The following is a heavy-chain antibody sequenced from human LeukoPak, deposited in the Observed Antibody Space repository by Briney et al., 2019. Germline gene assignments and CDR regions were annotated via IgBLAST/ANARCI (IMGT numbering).Heavy chain of an antibody. CDR3: ATKQWLAPPPDS. CDR2: INPDGTVT. J-gene: IGHJ4*02. V-gene: IGHV3-74*01. CDR1: GVTFSKYW. Sequence: PGGPLRLSCAASGVTFSKYWMLWVRQAPGKGLESVSRINPDGTVTTYADSVKGRFTVSRDNADNTMFLQMNSVRDEDTAVYYCATKQWLAPPPDSWGQGTPVTVSS. D-gene: IGHD6-19*01.